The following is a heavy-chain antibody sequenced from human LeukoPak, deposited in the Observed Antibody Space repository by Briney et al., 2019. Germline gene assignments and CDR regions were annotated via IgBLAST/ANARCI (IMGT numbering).Heavy chain of an antibody. CDR3: ARDLDIVVVPAAMYYYYGMDV. D-gene: IGHD2-2*03. Sequence: PGGSLRPSCAASGFTFSSYAMHWVRQAPGKGLEWVAVISYDGSNKYYADSVKGRFTISRDNSKNTLYLQMNSLRAEDTAVYYCARDLDIVVVPAAMYYYYGMDVWGQGTTVTVSS. J-gene: IGHJ6*02. V-gene: IGHV3-30-3*01. CDR1: GFTFSSYA. CDR2: ISYDGSNK.